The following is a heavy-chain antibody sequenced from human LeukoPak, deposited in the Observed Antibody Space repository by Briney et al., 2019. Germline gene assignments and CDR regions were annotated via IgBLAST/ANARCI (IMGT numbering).Heavy chain of an antibody. Sequence: GGSLRLSCAASGFTFSSYSMSWVRQAPGKGLEWVSSISSSSSYIYYADSVKGRFTISRDNAKNSLYLQMNSLRAEDTAVYYCARTSRDFWSGYYDRDYYYGMDVWGQGTTVTVSS. V-gene: IGHV3-21*04. J-gene: IGHJ6*02. CDR2: ISSSSSYI. D-gene: IGHD3-3*01. CDR1: GFTFSSYS. CDR3: ARTSRDFWSGYYDRDYYYGMDV.